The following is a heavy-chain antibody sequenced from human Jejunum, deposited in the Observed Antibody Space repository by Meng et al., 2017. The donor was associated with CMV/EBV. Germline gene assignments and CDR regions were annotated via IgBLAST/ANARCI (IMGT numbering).Heavy chain of an antibody. V-gene: IGHV1-18*01. J-gene: IGHJ4*02. CDR3: ASRDRGGYVFDS. CDR2: ISAYNDDT. CDR1: GYTFTSFA. Sequence: ASGYTFTSFAVNWVRQAPGRGLEWLGWISAYNDDTHYAQKFQGRLTMTTDASTSTAYMELRSLRSDDTAVYYCASRDRGGYVFDSWGQGTLVTVSS. D-gene: IGHD1-26*01.